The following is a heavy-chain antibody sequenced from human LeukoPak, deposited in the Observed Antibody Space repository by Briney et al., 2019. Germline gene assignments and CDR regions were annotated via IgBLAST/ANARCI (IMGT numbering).Heavy chain of an antibody. CDR2: IYYTGNT. CDR1: GFTFSSYE. J-gene: IGHJ3*02. D-gene: IGHD3-10*01. Sequence: PGGSLRLSCAASGFTFSSYEMNWVRQPPGKGLEWIGNIYYTGNTYYNSSLKSRVTISLDTSKNQFSLKVISMTAADTAAYYCTKSDGYGLIRICGRGTMVTVSS. CDR3: TKSDGYGLIRI. V-gene: IGHV4-59*12.